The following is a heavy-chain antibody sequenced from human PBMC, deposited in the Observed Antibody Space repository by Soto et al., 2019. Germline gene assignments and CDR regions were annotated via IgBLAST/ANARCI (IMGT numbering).Heavy chain of an antibody. J-gene: IGHJ4*02. D-gene: IGHD4-17*01. V-gene: IGHV4-31*03. CDR3: AILPTVLPFDY. Sequence: QVQLQESGPGLVKPSQTLSLTCTVSGGSISSGGYYWSWIRQHPGKGLEWIGYIYYSGSSYDNPSLKSRVTISVDTSKNQFSLKLSSVTAADTAVYCCAILPTVLPFDYWGQGTLVTVSS. CDR2: IYYSGSS. CDR1: GGSISSGGYY.